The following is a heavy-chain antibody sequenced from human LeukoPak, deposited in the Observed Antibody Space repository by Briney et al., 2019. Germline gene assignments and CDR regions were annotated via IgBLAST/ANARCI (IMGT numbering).Heavy chain of an antibody. CDR3: ARSLFGYSDAFDI. D-gene: IGHD2-21*01. J-gene: IGHJ3*02. CDR1: GFTFDDYA. CDR2: ISWNSDSI. Sequence: PGGSLRLSCAASGFTFDDYALHWVRQAPGKGLEWVSGISWNSDSIGYVDSVKGRFTISRDNAKNSLYLQMNSLRAEDTAVYYCARSLFGYSDAFDIWGQGTMVTVSS. V-gene: IGHV3-9*01.